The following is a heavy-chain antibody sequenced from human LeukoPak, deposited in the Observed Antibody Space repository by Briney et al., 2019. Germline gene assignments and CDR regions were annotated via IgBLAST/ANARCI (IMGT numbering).Heavy chain of an antibody. D-gene: IGHD1-1*01. CDR1: GYSFASYW. CDR3: ATTTTRGIPHYFDY. CDR2: IYPGDSDT. Sequence: GESLKISCKGSGYSFASYWIVWVRQMPGKGLECMGIIYPGDSDTRYRPSFQGQVTIPADKSISTAYLQWSGLKTSDTAMYYCATTTTRGIPHYFDYWGQGTLVTVSS. J-gene: IGHJ4*02. V-gene: IGHV5-51*01.